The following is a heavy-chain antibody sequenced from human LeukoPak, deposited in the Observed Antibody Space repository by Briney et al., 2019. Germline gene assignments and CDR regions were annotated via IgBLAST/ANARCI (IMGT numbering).Heavy chain of an antibody. CDR2: INPDGGST. J-gene: IGHJ4*02. CDR3: ARGVAPMQMAVMGGLDN. V-gene: IGHV1-46*01. CDR1: GYTFSNYF. Sequence: APVKVSCKASGYTFSNYFIHWVRQAPGQGLEWMGVINPDGGSTSYAQRFQGRVSMTRDTSTSTVYMELSSLRSEDTAVYYCARGVAPMQMAVMGGLDNWGQGTLVTVSS. D-gene: IGHD2-2*01.